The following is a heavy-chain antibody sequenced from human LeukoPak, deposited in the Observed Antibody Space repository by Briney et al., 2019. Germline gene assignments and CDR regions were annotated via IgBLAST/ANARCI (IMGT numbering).Heavy chain of an antibody. CDR1: GGSISSSSYY. V-gene: IGHV4-39*07. CDR3: ARSGRLSGDAFDI. CDR2: IYYSGST. Sequence: SETLSLTCTVSGGSISSSSYYWGWIRQPPGKGLEWIGSIYYSGSTYYNPSLKSRVTISVDTSKNQFSLKLSSVTAVDTAVYYCARSGRLSGDAFDIWGQGTMVTVSS. J-gene: IGHJ3*02. D-gene: IGHD3-10*01.